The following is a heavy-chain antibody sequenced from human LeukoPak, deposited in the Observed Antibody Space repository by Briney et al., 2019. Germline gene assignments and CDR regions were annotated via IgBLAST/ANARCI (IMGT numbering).Heavy chain of an antibody. CDR2: ISAYNGNT. CDR1: GYTFTSYG. Sequence: ASVKVSCKASGYTFTSYGISWVRQAPGQGLEWTGWISAYNGNTNYAQKLQGRVTMTTDTSTSTAYMELRSLGSDDTAVYYCARRKGAFDAFDIWGQGTMVTVSS. V-gene: IGHV1-18*01. J-gene: IGHJ3*02. CDR3: ARRKGAFDAFDI.